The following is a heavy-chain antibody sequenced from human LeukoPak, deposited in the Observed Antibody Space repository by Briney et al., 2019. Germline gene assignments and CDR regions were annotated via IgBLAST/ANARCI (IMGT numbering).Heavy chain of an antibody. Sequence: HGESLKISCKGSGYSFTSYWVGWVRQMPGKGLEWMGIIYPGDSDTRYSPSFQGQVTISADKSISTAYLQWSSLKASDTAMYYCARHPLDYGDDAFDIWGQGTMVTVSS. D-gene: IGHD4/OR15-4a*01. CDR3: ARHPLDYGDDAFDI. CDR2: IYPGDSDT. CDR1: GYSFTSYW. V-gene: IGHV5-51*01. J-gene: IGHJ3*02.